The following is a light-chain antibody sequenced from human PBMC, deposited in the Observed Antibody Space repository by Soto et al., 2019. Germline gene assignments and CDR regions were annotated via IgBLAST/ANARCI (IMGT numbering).Light chain of an antibody. V-gene: IGLV1-44*01. CDR3: AAWDDSLNGWV. J-gene: IGLJ3*02. CDR2: NNI. CDR1: SSNIGTNA. Sequence: QSVLTQPPSASGTPGQRVTISCSGSSSNIGTNAVNWYQQLPGTAPKLLIYNNIQRPSGFPDRLSGSKSDISASLAIGGLQSEDESDYYCAAWDDSLNGWVFGGGTKLTVL.